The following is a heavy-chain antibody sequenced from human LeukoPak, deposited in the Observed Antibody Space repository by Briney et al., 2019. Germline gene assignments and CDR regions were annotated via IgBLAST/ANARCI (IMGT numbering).Heavy chain of an antibody. J-gene: IGHJ4*02. CDR1: GFSFTTYW. CDR3: VKVAKYYYGSETYYFFEH. Sequence: GGSLRLSCAASGFSFTTYWMSWVRQFPGKGLEWVANINQDGTEKYYVDSVKGRFTISRDKAKNSLYLQMNSLRVEDTAIYYCVKVAKYYYGSETYYFFEHWGQGTPVTASS. CDR2: INQDGTEK. V-gene: IGHV3-7*01. D-gene: IGHD3-10*01.